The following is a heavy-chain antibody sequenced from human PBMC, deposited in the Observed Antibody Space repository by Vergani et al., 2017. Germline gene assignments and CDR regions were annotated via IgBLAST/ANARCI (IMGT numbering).Heavy chain of an antibody. CDR3: AKGGDCSSTSCFQDY. Sequence: EVQLVESGGGLVQPGRSLRLSCAASGFTFDDYAMHWVRQAPGKGLEWVSGISWNSGSIGYADSVKGRFTISRDNAKNSLYLQMNSLRAEDTALYYCAKGGDCSSTSCFQDYWGQGTLVTVSS. CDR1: GFTFDDYA. CDR2: ISWNSGSI. J-gene: IGHJ4*02. V-gene: IGHV3-9*01. D-gene: IGHD2-2*01.